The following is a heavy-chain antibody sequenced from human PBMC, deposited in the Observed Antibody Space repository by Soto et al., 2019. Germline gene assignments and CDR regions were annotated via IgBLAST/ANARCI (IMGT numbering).Heavy chain of an antibody. CDR1: GFTFSSYA. V-gene: IGHV3-30-3*01. CDR2: ISYDGSNK. J-gene: IGHJ4*02. Sequence: TLSCAASGFTFSSYAMNWVRQAPGKGLEWVALISYDGSNKYYADSVRGRFTISRDSSTNTLFLQMNSLRAADTAVYYCGRCTSTSCHLGSDYWGQGTLVTVSS. D-gene: IGHD2-2*01. CDR3: GRCTSTSCHLGSDY.